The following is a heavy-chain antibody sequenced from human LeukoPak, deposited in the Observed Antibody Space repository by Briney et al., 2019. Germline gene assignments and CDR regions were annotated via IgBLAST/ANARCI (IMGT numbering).Heavy chain of an antibody. J-gene: IGHJ4*02. D-gene: IGHD6-6*01. CDR3: ASPSSIAARRDRVRFDY. CDR2: IYYSGST. Sequence: SETLSLTCTVSGGSISSSSYYWGWIRQPPGKGLEWIGSIYYSGSTYYNPSLKSRVTISVDTSKNQFSLKLSSVTAADTAVYYCASPSSIAARRDRVRFDYWGQGTLVTVSS. CDR1: GGSISSSSYY. V-gene: IGHV4-39*01.